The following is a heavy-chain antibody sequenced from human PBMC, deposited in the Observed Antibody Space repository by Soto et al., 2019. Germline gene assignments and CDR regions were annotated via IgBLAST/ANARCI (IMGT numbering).Heavy chain of an antibody. CDR1: GFTFSSYA. V-gene: IGHV3-23*01. Sequence: GGSLRLSCAASGFTFSSYAISWVRQAPGKGLEWVSAISVSGGSTYYADSVKGRFTISRDNSKNTLYLQMNSLRAEDTAVYYCARNGYCSSTSCYHWFDPWGQGTLVTVSS. J-gene: IGHJ5*02. CDR2: ISVSGGST. D-gene: IGHD2-2*01. CDR3: ARNGYCSSTSCYHWFDP.